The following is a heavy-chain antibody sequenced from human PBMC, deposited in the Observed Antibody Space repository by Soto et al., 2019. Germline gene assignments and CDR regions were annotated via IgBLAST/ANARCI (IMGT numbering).Heavy chain of an antibody. CDR3: ARSMTTLTTLLDY. D-gene: IGHD4-4*01. Sequence: QVQLVQSGAEVKRPGASVKVSCKASGYSLTVNYLHWGREAHGQGLEWMGWINPNGGTNYAQKVQGRVTMTRDTSISTAYMELSRLRSDDTSVYYWARSMTTLTTLLDYWGQVNLVTVSS. CDR2: INPNGGT. V-gene: IGHV1-2*02. CDR1: GYSLTVNY. J-gene: IGHJ4*02.